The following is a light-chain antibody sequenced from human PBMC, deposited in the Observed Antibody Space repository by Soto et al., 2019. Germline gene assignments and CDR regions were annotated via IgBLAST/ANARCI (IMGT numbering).Light chain of an antibody. Sequence: DIVLTQSPDSLAVSLGERATINCKSSQTVLFSPNNKNYLAWYQQRPGQSPKLLIYWASTRASGVPDRFSGSGSGTDFTLTISSLQAEDVAVYYCHQYATSPRTFGQGTKVEI. J-gene: IGKJ1*01. CDR1: QTVLFSPNNKNY. CDR2: WAS. V-gene: IGKV4-1*01. CDR3: HQYATSPRT.